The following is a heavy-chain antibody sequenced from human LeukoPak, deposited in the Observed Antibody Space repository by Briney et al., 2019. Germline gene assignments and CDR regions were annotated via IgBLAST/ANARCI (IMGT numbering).Heavy chain of an antibody. CDR2: ISGSGGST. CDR1: GFTFSSYA. CDR3: AKEGYCGGDCRYYYCGMDV. V-gene: IGHV3-23*01. J-gene: IGHJ6*02. Sequence: GGSLRLSCAASGFTFSSYAMSWVRQAPGKGLEWVSAISGSGGSTYYADSVKGRFTISRDNSKNTLYLQMNSLRAEDTAVYYCAKEGYCGGDCRYYYCGMDVWGQGTTVTVSS. D-gene: IGHD2-21*02.